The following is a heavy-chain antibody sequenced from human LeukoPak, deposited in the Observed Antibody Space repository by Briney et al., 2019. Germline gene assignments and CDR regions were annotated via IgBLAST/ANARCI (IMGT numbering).Heavy chain of an antibody. J-gene: IGHJ4*02. V-gene: IGHV3-21*04. CDR3: AKLPYCSSTSCLPHFDY. CDR1: GFTFSSYW. D-gene: IGHD2-2*01. Sequence: GGSLRLSCAASGFTFSSYWMNWVRQAPGKGLEWVSSISSSSSYIYYADSVKGRFTISRDNAKNSLYLQMNSLRAEDTAVYYCAKLPYCSSTSCLPHFDYWGQGTLVTVSS. CDR2: ISSSSSYI.